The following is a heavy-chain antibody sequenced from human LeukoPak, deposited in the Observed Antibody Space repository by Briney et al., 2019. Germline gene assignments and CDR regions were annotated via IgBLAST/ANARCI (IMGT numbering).Heavy chain of an antibody. CDR2: IYTSGST. J-gene: IGHJ3*02. CDR1: GGSISSGSYY. CDR3: ARGDSSGWYPGAFDI. D-gene: IGHD6-19*01. V-gene: IGHV4-61*02. Sequence: SETLSLTCTVSGGSISSGSYYWSWIRQPAGKGLEWIGRIYTSGSTNYNPSLKSRVTISVDTSKNQFSLKLCSVTAADTAVYYCARGDSSGWYPGAFDIWGQGTMVTVSS.